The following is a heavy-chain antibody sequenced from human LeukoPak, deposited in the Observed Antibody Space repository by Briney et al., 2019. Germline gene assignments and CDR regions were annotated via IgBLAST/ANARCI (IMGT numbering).Heavy chain of an antibody. Sequence: SETLSLTCTVSGDSTSSDRYYGGWVRQPPGKGLEWIGNVYYSGSTYYNPSLKSRVTMSVDTSKNQFFLKLNSVAAADTAVYYCARHYGPWGQGTLVTVSS. CDR1: GDSTSSDRYY. V-gene: IGHV4-39*01. D-gene: IGHD3-10*01. J-gene: IGHJ4*02. CDR2: VYYSGST. CDR3: ARHYGP.